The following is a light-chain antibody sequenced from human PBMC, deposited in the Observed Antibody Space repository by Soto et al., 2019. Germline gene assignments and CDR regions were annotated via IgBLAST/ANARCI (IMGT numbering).Light chain of an antibody. CDR2: DVG. CDR3: SSYAGTSTFAV. CDR1: SSDVGGYDF. V-gene: IGLV2-11*01. J-gene: IGLJ3*02. Sequence: QPVLTQPRSVSGSPGQSVTISCTGTSSDVGGYDFVSWYRQHPGKGPELIMYDVGRRPSGVPDRFSGSKSGDTASLTISGLEAEDEAEYHCSSYAGTSTFAVFGAGTKLTVL.